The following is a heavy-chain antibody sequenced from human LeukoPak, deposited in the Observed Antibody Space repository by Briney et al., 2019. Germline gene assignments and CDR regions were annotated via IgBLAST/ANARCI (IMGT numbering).Heavy chain of an antibody. V-gene: IGHV4-34*01. D-gene: IGHD3-3*01. CDR3: ARLRSYYDFWSGYYTICYFDY. Sequence: PSETLSLTCAVYGGSFSGYYWSWIRQPPGKGLEWIGEINHSGSTNYNPSLKSRVTISLDTSKNQFSLKLSSVTAADTAVYYCARLRSYYDFWSGYYTICYFDYWGQATLVTVSS. CDR1: GGSFSGYY. J-gene: IGHJ4*02. CDR2: INHSGST.